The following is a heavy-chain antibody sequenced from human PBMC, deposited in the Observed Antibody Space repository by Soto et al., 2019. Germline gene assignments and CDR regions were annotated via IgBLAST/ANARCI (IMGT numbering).Heavy chain of an antibody. V-gene: IGHV3-30-3*01. CDR1: GFTFSSYA. Sequence: GSLRLSCAASGFTFSSYAMHWVRQAPGKGLKWVAVISYDGSNKYYADSVKGRFTISRDNSKNTLYLQMNSLRAEDTAVYYCARYGDYDWGGYRYGMDVWRQGTTVTVSS. CDR2: ISYDGSNK. J-gene: IGHJ6*02. D-gene: IGHD3-16*02. CDR3: ARYGDYDWGGYRYGMDV.